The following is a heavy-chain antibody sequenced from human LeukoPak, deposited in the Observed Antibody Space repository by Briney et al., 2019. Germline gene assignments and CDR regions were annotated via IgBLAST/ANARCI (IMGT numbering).Heavy chain of an antibody. V-gene: IGHV3-23*01. Sequence: GGSLRLSCAASGFTFSNYAMSWVRQAPGEGLEWVSAISGSGGSTYYADSAKGRFTISRDNSKNTLYLQMNSLRAEDTAVYYCAKDWDYGPHDAFDIWGQGTMVSVSS. CDR3: AKDWDYGPHDAFDI. D-gene: IGHD4-17*01. CDR1: GFTFSNYA. J-gene: IGHJ3*02. CDR2: ISGSGGST.